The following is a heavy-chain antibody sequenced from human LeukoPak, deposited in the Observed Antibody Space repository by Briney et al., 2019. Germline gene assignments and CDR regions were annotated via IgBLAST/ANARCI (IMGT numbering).Heavy chain of an antibody. CDR2: LYQSART. CDR1: GYSLSSGYY. CDR3: AKSNGYGLIDI. V-gene: IGHV4-38-2*02. J-gene: IGHJ3*02. Sequence: PSETLSLTCTVSGYSLSSGYYWGWIRQPPGKGLERIGSLYQSARTYYNPCLESRLSIALDTSRNRFSIKLNSETDSDTAVYYCAKSNGYGLIDIWGQGTMVTVSS. D-gene: IGHD3-22*01.